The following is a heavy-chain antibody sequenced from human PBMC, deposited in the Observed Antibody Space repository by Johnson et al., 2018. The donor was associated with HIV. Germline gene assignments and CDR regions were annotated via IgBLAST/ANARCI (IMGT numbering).Heavy chain of an antibody. Sequence: VQLVESGGGVVQPGRSLRLSCAASGITFSNYGTHWVRQAPGKGLEWVAGLWYDGSNKYYADSVKGRFTISRDNAKNSLYLQMNSLRAEDTALYYWARDGHSSSWNAFDIWGQGTMVTVSS. CDR1: GITFSNYG. CDR3: ARDGHSSSWNAFDI. CDR2: LWYDGSNK. D-gene: IGHD6-13*01. J-gene: IGHJ3*02. V-gene: IGHV3-33*01.